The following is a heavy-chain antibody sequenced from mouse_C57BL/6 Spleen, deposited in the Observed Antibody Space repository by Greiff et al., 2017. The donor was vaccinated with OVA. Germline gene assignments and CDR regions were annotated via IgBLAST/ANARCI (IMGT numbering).Heavy chain of an antibody. CDR2: IDPSDSYT. J-gene: IGHJ2*01. D-gene: IGHD1-1*01. CDR1: GYTFTSYW. V-gene: IGHV1-69*01. Sequence: QVQLQQSGAELVMPGASVKLSCKASGYTFTSYWMHWVKQRPGQGLEWIGEIDPSDSYTNYNQKFKGKSTLTVDKSSSTAYMQLSSLTSEDSAVDYCARRYYYGSRRYYFDDWGQGTTLTVSS. CDR3: ARRYYYGSRRYYFDD.